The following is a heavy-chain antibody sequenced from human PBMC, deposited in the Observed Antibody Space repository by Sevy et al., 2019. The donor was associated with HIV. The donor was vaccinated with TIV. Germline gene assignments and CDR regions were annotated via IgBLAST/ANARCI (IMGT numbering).Heavy chain of an antibody. J-gene: IGHJ4*02. CDR3: ARGYCTGGSCSPGGF. CDR1: GYTFTSYI. CDR2: ISPLNGDT. V-gene: IGHV1-18*01. Sequence: ASVKVSGKTSGYTFTSYIISWVRQAPGQGLEWMGWISPLNGDTKYVLKFQGRVTMSIDTSTSTAYMDLRSLRSDDTAVYYCARGYCTGGSCSPGGFWGQGTLVTVSS. D-gene: IGHD2-15*01.